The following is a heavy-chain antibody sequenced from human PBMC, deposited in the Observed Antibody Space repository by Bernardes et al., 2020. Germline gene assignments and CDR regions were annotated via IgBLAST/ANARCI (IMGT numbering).Heavy chain of an antibody. CDR1: GFTFDDYA. CDR3: AKSGDGYNYRGHYYYYMDV. Sequence: GGSLRLSCAASGFTFDDYAMHWVRQAPGKGLEWVSGISWNSGSIGYADSVKGRFTISRDNAKNSLYLQMNSLRAEDTALYYCAKSGDGYNYRGHYYYYMDVWGKGTTVTVSS. V-gene: IGHV3-9*01. CDR2: ISWNSGSI. D-gene: IGHD5-12*01. J-gene: IGHJ6*03.